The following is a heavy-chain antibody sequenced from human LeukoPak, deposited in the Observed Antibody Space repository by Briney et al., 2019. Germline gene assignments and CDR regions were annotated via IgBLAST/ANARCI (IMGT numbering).Heavy chain of an antibody. CDR2: INRDGSAK. Sequence: GGSLRLSCAASGFTFTDFWVTWVRQAPGKGLEWVANINRDGSAKTYVDSVKGRFIISRDNAKNTLYLQMNSLRAEDTAVYFCAKRGVVIRVILVGFHKEAYYFDSWGQGVLVTVSS. CDR1: GFTFTDFW. J-gene: IGHJ4*02. V-gene: IGHV3-7*03. CDR3: AKRGVVIRVILVGFHKEAYYFDS. D-gene: IGHD3-22*01.